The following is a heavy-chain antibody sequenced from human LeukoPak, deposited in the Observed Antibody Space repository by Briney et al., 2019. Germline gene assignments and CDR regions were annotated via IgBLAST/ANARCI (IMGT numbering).Heavy chain of an antibody. D-gene: IGHD4-17*01. Sequence: GGSLRLSCAASGLTFSNAWMSWVRQAPGKGLEWVGRIKIKTDGGTTDNAAPVKCRFTISRDDSNNTLYLQMNSLKTGDTAVYYCARTSTTVTIMSNFDCGGQGTLVTVSS. CDR2: IKIKTDGGTT. V-gene: IGHV3-15*01. CDR1: GLTFSNAW. CDR3: ARTSTTVTIMSNFDC. J-gene: IGHJ4*02.